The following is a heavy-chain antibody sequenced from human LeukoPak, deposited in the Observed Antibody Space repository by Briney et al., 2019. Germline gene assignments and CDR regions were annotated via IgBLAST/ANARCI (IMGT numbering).Heavy chain of an antibody. J-gene: IGHJ4*02. CDR2: IYYSGST. D-gene: IGHD1-26*01. CDR3: GRGGGSYLR. V-gene: IGHV4-59*08. Sequence: SETLSLTCTVSGGSISSYYWSWIRQPPGKGLEWIGYIYYSGSTNYNPSLKSRVTISVDTSNNQFSLKLSSVTAADTAVYYCGRGGGSYLRWGQGTLVTVSS. CDR1: GGSISSYY.